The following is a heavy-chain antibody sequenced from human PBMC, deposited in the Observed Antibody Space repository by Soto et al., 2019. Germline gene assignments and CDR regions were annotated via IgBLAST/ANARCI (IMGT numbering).Heavy chain of an antibody. Sequence: PGESLKISCKGSGYSFTSYWIGWVRQMPGKGLEWMGIIYPGDSDTRYSPSFQGQVTISADKSISTAYLQWSSLKASDTAMYYCARGLAAAGTHYYYYGMDVWGQGTTVTFSS. D-gene: IGHD6-13*01. V-gene: IGHV5-51*01. CDR1: GYSFTSYW. CDR2: IYPGDSDT. J-gene: IGHJ6*02. CDR3: ARGLAAAGTHYYYYGMDV.